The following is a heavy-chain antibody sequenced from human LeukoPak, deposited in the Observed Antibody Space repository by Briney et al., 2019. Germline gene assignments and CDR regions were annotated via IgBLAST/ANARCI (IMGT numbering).Heavy chain of an antibody. D-gene: IGHD4-17*01. V-gene: IGHV3-9*01. CDR2: ISWNSGSI. J-gene: IGHJ4*02. CDR1: GFTFDDYA. CDR3: SKEGNGDYFFDY. Sequence: GGSLRLSCAASGFTFDDYAMHWVRPAPGKGLEWVSGISWNSGSIGYADSVKGRFTISRDNAKNSLYLQMNSLRAEDTELYYCSKEGNGDYFFDYWGQGTLVTVSS.